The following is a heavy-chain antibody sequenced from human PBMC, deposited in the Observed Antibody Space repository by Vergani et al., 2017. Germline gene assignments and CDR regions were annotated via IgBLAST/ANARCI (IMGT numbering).Heavy chain of an antibody. V-gene: IGHV1-2*02. Sequence: QVQLVQSGAEVKKPGASVKVSCKASGYTFTGYWMHWVRQAPGQGLEWMGWINPNSGGTNYAQKFQGRVTMTRDTSISTAYMELSRLRSDDTAVYYCARTPGYSYGYPDFGLDLNFDYWGQGTLVTVSS. J-gene: IGHJ4*02. D-gene: IGHD5-18*01. CDR3: ARTPGYSYGYPDFGLDLNFDY. CDR1: GYTFTGYW. CDR2: INPNSGGT.